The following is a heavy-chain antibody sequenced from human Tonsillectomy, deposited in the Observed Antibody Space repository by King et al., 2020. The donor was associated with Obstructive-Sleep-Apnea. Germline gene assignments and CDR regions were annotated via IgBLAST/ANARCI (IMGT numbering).Heavy chain of an antibody. V-gene: IGHV3-48*04. D-gene: IGHD6-19*01. Sequence: VQLVESGGGLVQPGGSLRLTCAASGFTFSTYSMNWVRQAPGKGLEWVSYISGSSGTIHYADSVKGRFTISRDNAKNSLYLQMNSLRAEDTALYYCACRLGLDYWGQGTLVTVSS. CDR2: ISGSSGTI. CDR3: ACRLGLDY. J-gene: IGHJ4*02. CDR1: GFTFSTYS.